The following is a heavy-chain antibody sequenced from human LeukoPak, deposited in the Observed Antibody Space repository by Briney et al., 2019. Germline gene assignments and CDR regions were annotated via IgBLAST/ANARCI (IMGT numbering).Heavy chain of an antibody. Sequence: SETLSLTCTVSGGSIRGYYWSWIRQPPGKGLEWIGDIYYSWSTNYNPSLKSRVTISVDTSKYQFSLKLSSVTAADTAVYYCARGVIQLSTDAFDIWGQGTMVTVSS. CDR1: GGSIRGYY. V-gene: IGHV4-59*01. CDR3: ARGVIQLSTDAFDI. CDR2: IYYSWST. D-gene: IGHD5-18*01. J-gene: IGHJ3*02.